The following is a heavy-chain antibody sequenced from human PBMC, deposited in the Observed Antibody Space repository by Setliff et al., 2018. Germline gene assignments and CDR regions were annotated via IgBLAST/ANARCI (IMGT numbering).Heavy chain of an antibody. D-gene: IGHD2-2*01. J-gene: IGHJ5*02. CDR2: IHTGST. CDR1: GGSISSDI. V-gene: IGHV4-4*08. CDR3: ARGYCSSPSCFFAGWFDP. Sequence: PSETLSLTCTVSGGSISSDIWSWIRQPPGKGLEWIGQIHTGSTNYNPSLRSRVTISVDMSKNQFSLKLTSVTAADTAVYYCARGYCSSPSCFFAGWFDPWGQGTLVTVSS.